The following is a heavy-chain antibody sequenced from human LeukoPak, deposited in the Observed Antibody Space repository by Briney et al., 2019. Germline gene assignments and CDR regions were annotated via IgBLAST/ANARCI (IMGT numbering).Heavy chain of an antibody. CDR1: GGSFSGYY. CDR3: AREFGRCSGGSCYYYYYMDV. J-gene: IGHJ6*03. V-gene: IGHV4-34*01. Sequence: PSETLSLTCAVYGGSFSGYYWSWIRQPPGKGLEWIGEINHSGSTNYNPSLKSRVTISVDTSKNQFSLKLSSVTAADTAVYYCAREFGRCSGGSCYYYYYMDVWGKGTTVTVSS. CDR2: INHSGST. D-gene: IGHD2-15*01.